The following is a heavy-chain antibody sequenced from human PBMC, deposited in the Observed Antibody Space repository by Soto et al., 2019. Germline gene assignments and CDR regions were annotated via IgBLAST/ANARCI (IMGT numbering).Heavy chain of an antibody. V-gene: IGHV3-7*01. CDR2: IKRDGSEK. J-gene: IGHJ4*02. D-gene: IGHD3-9*01. CDR3: ARVVRYFDWLLYLYFDY. Sequence: GGSLRLSCAASGFTFSSYWMSWVRQAPGKGLEWVANIKRDGSEKYYVDSVKGRFTISRDNAKNSLYLQMNSLRAEDTAVYYCARVVRYFDWLLYLYFDYWGQGTLVTVSS. CDR1: GFTFSSYW.